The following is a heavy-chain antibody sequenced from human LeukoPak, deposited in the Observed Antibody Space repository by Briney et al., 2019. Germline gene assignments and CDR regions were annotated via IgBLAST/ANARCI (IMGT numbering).Heavy chain of an antibody. CDR1: GFTFSDYS. J-gene: IGHJ4*02. CDR3: ARAYYYGSGTFPTYYFDS. V-gene: IGHV3-21*01. CDR2: VSSSTTYI. D-gene: IGHD3-10*01. Sequence: GGSLRLSCAASGFTFSDYSLNWVRQAPGKGLEWVSSVSSSTTYIYYAASVKGRFTISRDNAKNSLYLQMNTLRAEDTAVYYCARAYYYGSGTFPTYYFDSWGQGTLVTVSS.